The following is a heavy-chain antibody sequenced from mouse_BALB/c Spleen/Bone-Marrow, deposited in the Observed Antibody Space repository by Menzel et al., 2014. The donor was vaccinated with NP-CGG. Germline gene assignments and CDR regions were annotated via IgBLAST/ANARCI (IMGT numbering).Heavy chain of an antibody. CDR1: GYTFTDYN. J-gene: IGHJ2*01. V-gene: IGHV1-18*01. CDR2: INPNNGGT. Sequence: DVKLQESGPELVKPGASVKIPCKASGYTFTDYNMDWVKQSHGKSLEWIGDINPNNGGTIYNQKFKGKATLTVDKSSSTAYMELRSLTSEDTAVYYCARGYGGSLGYFDYWGQGTTLTVSS. CDR3: ARGYGGSLGYFDY. D-gene: IGHD2-14*01.